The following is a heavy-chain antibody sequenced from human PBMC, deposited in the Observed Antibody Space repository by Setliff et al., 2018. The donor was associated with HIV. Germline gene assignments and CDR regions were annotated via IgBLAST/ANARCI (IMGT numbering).Heavy chain of an antibody. D-gene: IGHD3-22*01. CDR1: GGSISSYY. V-gene: IGHV4-59*01. CDR3: AREVDYYDSSRYLLLYYFDS. CDR2: MYYSGST. Sequence: SETLSLTCTVSGGSISSYYWSWIRQPPGKGLEWIGNMYYSGSTNYNPSLKSRVTISVDRSQNHFSLKLSSVTAADTAVYYCAREVDYYDSSRYLLLYYFDSWGQGTLVTVSS. J-gene: IGHJ4*02.